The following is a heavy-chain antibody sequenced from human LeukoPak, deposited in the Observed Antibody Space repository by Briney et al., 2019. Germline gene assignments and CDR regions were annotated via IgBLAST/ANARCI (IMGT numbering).Heavy chain of an antibody. CDR1: GFTFSSYW. Sequence: PGGSLRLSCAASGFTFSSYWMAWVRQAPGGGLGWVSGISDNGGRTYYADSVKGRFAISRDDSKSTLYLQMNSLRGEDTAVYYCAKDFGRNLGGPGYWGRGTLVIVSS. CDR2: ISDNGGRT. CDR3: AKDFGRNLGGPGY. J-gene: IGHJ4*02. V-gene: IGHV3-23*01. D-gene: IGHD1-14*01.